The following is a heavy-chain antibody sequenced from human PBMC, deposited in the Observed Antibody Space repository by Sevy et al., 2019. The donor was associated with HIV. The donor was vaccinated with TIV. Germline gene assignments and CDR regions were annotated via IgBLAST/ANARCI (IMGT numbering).Heavy chain of an antibody. CDR3: AKVDVVVPVADYGLDV. CDR2: ISRSGSST. CDR1: GFTISNYA. J-gene: IGHJ6*02. D-gene: IGHD2-2*01. V-gene: IGHV3-23*01. Sequence: GGSLRLSCAASGFTISNYAMSWVRQAPGKGLQWISSISRSGSSTDYADSVKGRFTISRDNSLNTLYLQMNSLRAEDTAVYYCAKVDVVVPVADYGLDVWGQGTTVTVSS.